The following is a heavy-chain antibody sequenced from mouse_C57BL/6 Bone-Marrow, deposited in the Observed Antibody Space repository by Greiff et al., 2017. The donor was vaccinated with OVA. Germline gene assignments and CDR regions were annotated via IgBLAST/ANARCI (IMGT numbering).Heavy chain of an antibody. CDR3: AYGNLF. D-gene: IGHD2-1*01. V-gene: IGHV1-66*01. CDR1: GYSFTSYY. CDR2: IYPGSGNT. Sequence: QVTLKVSGPELVKPGASVKISCKASGYSFTSYYIHWVKQRPGQGLEWIGWIYPGSGNTKYNEKFKGKATLTADTSSSTAYMQLSSLTSEDSAVYYCAYGNLFWGQGTTLTVSS. J-gene: IGHJ2*01.